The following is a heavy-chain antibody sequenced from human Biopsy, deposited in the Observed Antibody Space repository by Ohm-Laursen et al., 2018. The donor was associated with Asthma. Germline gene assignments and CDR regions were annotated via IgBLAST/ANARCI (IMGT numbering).Heavy chain of an antibody. J-gene: IGHJ4*02. Sequence: GTLSLTCGVSGVSLSGYYWNWIRQPPGRGLEWIGEINHSGRTTYNPSLNSRVTISVDTSKNQFSLRLSSVTAADTAVYYCARVGYISIAADDYWGQGTLVTVSS. CDR2: INHSGRT. CDR1: GVSLSGYY. D-gene: IGHD6-13*01. V-gene: IGHV4-34*01. CDR3: ARVGYISIAADDY.